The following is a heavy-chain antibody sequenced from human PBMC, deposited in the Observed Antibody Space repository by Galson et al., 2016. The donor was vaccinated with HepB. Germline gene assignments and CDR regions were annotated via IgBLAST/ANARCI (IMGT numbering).Heavy chain of an antibody. CDR3: AKDREVLRFLEWLPDRTYGLDV. V-gene: IGHV3-23*01. CDR1: GFVFSNFG. Sequence: SLRLSCAASGFVFSNFGFSWVRQAPGKGLEWVASISTRRSTYYYASVQGRFTISRDNSNNTPYLPMNSLRAEDTAVYYCAKDREVLRFLEWLPDRTYGLDVWGQGTTVTVTS. J-gene: IGHJ6*02. D-gene: IGHD3-3*01. CDR2: ISTRRST.